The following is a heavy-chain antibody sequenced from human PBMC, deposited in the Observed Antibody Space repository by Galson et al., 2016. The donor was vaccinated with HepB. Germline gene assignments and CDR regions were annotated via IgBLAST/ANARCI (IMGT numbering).Heavy chain of an antibody. V-gene: IGHV3-23*01. D-gene: IGHD3-16*01. CDR1: GFTFTNYA. Sequence: SLRLSCAASGFTFTNYAMARVRQAPGKGLEWVTTVTGSGTYTYYADSVKGRFIVSRDNSKNTLYLQMNSLRAEDTAVYFCSKDRTLAANPWGSWGQGTLVTVSS. CDR2: VTGSGTYT. CDR3: SKDRTLAANPWGS. J-gene: IGHJ5*02.